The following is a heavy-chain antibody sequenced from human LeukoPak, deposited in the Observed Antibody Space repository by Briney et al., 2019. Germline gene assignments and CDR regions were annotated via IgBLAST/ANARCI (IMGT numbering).Heavy chain of an antibody. Sequence: ASVKVSCKASGYTFTVYFMHWGRQAPGQGLEWMGRINPNSGGTNYAQKFQGRVTMTRDTSISTAYMELSRLRSDDTAVYYCARVYGSYYFDYWGQGTLVTVSS. V-gene: IGHV1-2*06. CDR3: ARVYGSYYFDY. CDR2: INPNSGGT. J-gene: IGHJ4*02. D-gene: IGHD3-10*01. CDR1: GYTFTVYF.